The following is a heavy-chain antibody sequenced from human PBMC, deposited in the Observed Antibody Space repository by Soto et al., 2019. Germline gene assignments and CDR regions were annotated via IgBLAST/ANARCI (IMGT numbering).Heavy chain of an antibody. V-gene: IGHV1-8*01. CDR1: GYTFTSYD. Sequence: ASVKVSCKASGYTFTSYDINWVRQATGQGLEWMGWMNPNSGNTGYAQKFQGRVTMTRNTSISTAYMELSSLRSEDTAVYYCARHPNYYDFWSGYYPDAFDIWGQGTMVTVSS. CDR3: ARHPNYYDFWSGYYPDAFDI. D-gene: IGHD3-3*01. J-gene: IGHJ3*02. CDR2: MNPNSGNT.